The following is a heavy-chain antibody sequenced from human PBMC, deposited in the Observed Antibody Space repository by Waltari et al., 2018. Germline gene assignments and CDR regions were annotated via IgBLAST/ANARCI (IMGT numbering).Heavy chain of an antibody. D-gene: IGHD3-10*01. CDR2: IYPGDSDT. CDR3: ARAVFTMVRGVHLPNYMDV. V-gene: IGHV5-51*03. CDR1: GYSFTSYW. J-gene: IGHJ6*03. Sequence: EVQLVQSGAEVKKPGESLKISCKGSGYSFTSYWIGWVRQMPGKGLGWMGIIYPGDSDTRDSPSFQGQVTISADKSISTAYLQWSSLKASDTAMYYCARAVFTMVRGVHLPNYMDVWGKGTTVTVSS.